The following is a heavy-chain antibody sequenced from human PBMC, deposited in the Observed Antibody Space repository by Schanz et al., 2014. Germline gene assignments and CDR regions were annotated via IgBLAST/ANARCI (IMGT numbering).Heavy chain of an antibody. Sequence: EVQLVESGGGLVQPGKSLRLSCAASGFTFDKYAMHWVRQAPGKGLEWVSAISGGGGTTYYADSVKGRFTISRDNSKNTVYIQMNSLRAEDTAVYYCARGGPAYYFDDWGQGTLVTVSS. CDR2: ISGGGGTT. V-gene: IGHV3-23*04. CDR1: GFTFDKYA. J-gene: IGHJ4*02. CDR3: ARGGPAYYFDD.